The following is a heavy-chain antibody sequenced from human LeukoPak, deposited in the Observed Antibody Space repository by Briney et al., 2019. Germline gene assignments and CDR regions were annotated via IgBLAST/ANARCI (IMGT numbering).Heavy chain of an antibody. Sequence: GESLKISCKGSGYSFTSYWIGWVRQMPGKGLEWMGIIYPGDSDTRYSPSFQGQVTISADKSISTAYLQWSSLKASDTAMYYCARRAYSYGYNYYYYYMDVWGKGTTVTVSS. CDR1: GYSFTSYW. J-gene: IGHJ6*03. CDR3: ARRAYSYGYNYYYYYMDV. CDR2: IYPGDSDT. V-gene: IGHV5-51*01. D-gene: IGHD5-18*01.